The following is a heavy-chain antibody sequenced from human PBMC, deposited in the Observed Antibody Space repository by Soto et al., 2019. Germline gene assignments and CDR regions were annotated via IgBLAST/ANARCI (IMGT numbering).Heavy chain of an antibody. D-gene: IGHD1-26*01. J-gene: IGHJ4*02. CDR2: FDPEDGET. CDR3: ATELKWELHPRPFDY. V-gene: IGHV1-24*01. CDR1: GYTFTNYD. Sequence: ASVKVSCKASGYTFTNYDINWVRQAPGKGLEWMGGFDPEDGETIYAQKFQGRVTMTEDTSTDTAYMELSSLRSEDTAVYYCATELKWELHPRPFDYWGQGTLVTVSS.